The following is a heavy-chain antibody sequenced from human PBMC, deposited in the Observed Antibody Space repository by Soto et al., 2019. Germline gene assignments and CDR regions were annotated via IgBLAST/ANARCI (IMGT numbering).Heavy chain of an antibody. CDR2: INYSGST. CDR3: ARAGYDRDGGGYYYFDY. D-gene: IGHD3-22*01. Sequence: QVQLQESGPGLVKPSQTLSLTCTVSGGSIGSGSYYWSWIRQHPGKGLEWIGYINYSGSTFYIPSLKSRVTTSKATSTNQFSLKLSSVTAADPAVYYCARAGYDRDGGGYYYFDYWGQGTLVTVSS. J-gene: IGHJ4*02. V-gene: IGHV4-31*03. CDR1: GGSIGSGSYY.